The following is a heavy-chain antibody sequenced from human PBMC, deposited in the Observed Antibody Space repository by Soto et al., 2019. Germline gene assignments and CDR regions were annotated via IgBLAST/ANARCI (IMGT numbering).Heavy chain of an antibody. V-gene: IGHV3-74*01. CDR1: GFPFSSYW. D-gene: IGHD3-9*01. J-gene: IGHJ4*02. Sequence: LRLSCAASGFPFSSYWMHWVRQAPGKGLVWVSRINSDGSTTTYADSVKGRFTISRDNAKNTLYLQINSLRAEDTAVYYCARDREYDILTGSDYWGQGTLVTVSS. CDR3: ARDREYDILTGSDY. CDR2: INSDGSTT.